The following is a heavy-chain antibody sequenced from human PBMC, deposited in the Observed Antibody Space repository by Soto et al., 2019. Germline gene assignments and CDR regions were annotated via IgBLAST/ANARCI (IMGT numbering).Heavy chain of an antibody. CDR2: ISHSGSVI. Sequence: GGSLRLSCAVSGFTFSDYEMNWVRQAPGKGLEWVSYISHSGSVINYADSVKGRFTISRDNANDSLYLQMNGLRAEDTAVYYCARDRGYSNSNSDYYAMDAWGEGTTGTFSS. CDR1: GFTFSDYE. J-gene: IGHJ6*04. D-gene: IGHD4-4*01. CDR3: ARDRGYSNSNSDYYAMDA. V-gene: IGHV3-48*03.